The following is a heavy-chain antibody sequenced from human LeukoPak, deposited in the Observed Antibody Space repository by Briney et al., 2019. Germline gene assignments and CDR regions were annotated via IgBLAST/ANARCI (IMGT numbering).Heavy chain of an antibody. CDR3: AIIVVVPAAIRADWFDP. V-gene: IGHV1-69*13. Sequence: SVKVSCKASGGTFSSYAISWVRQAPGQGLEWMGGIIPIFGTANYAQKFQGRVTITADESTSTAYMELSSLRSEDTAVYYCAIIVVVPAAIRADWFDPRGQGTLVTVSS. CDR2: IIPIFGTA. J-gene: IGHJ5*02. CDR1: GGTFSSYA. D-gene: IGHD2-2*02.